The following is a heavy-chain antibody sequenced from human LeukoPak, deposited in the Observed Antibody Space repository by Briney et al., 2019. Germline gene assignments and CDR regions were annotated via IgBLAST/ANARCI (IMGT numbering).Heavy chain of an antibody. Sequence: QPGGSLRLSCAASGFTFSSYAMHWVRQAPGKGLEWVAFIWYDGTKKYYADSSKGRFTISRDNSKNSLYLQMNSLTTEDTAVYCCVKATAGGPTPFDYWGQGSLVTVSS. CDR3: VKATAGGPTPFDY. V-gene: IGHV3-30*02. J-gene: IGHJ4*02. CDR1: GFTFSSYA. CDR2: IWYDGTKK. D-gene: IGHD6-13*01.